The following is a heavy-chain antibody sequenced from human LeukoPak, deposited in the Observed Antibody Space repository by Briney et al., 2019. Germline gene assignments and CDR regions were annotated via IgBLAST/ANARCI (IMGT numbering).Heavy chain of an antibody. V-gene: IGHV3-23*01. CDR1: GFTFSSYA. CDR3: AKGRYYDILTGYPA. CDR2: ISGGGGST. J-gene: IGHJ5*02. Sequence: GGSLRLSCAASGFTFSSYAMSWVRQAPGKGLEWVSAISGGGGSTYYADSVKGRFTISRDNSKNTLYLEMNSLRAEDTAVYYCAKGRYYDILTGYPAWGQGTLVTVSS. D-gene: IGHD3-9*01.